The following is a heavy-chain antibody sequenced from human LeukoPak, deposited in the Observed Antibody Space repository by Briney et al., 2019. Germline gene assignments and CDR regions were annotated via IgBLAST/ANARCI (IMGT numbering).Heavy chain of an antibody. V-gene: IGHV3-30*04. CDR3: ARDVPVLWSGARWTNAFDI. CDR2: ISYDGSNK. CDR1: GFTFSSYA. D-gene: IGHD2-21*01. Sequence: PGRSLRLSCAASGFTFSSYAMHWVRQAPGKGLEWVAVISYDGSNKYYADSVKGRFTISRDNSKNALYLQMNSLRAEDTAVYYCARDVPVLWSGARWTNAFDIWGQGTMDTVSS. J-gene: IGHJ3*02.